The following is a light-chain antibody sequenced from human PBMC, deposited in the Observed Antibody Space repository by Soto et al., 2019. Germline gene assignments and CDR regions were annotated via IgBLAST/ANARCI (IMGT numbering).Light chain of an antibody. CDR1: QSVSSSY. V-gene: IGKV3D-7*01. CDR3: QQYYDWLTWT. Sequence: EIVLTQSPGTLSLSPWERATLSCRASQSVSSSYLAWYQQKPGQAPRLLIYGASTRATGIPARFSGSGSGTDFTLTISSLQSEDFAIYYCQQYYDWLTWTFGQGTKV. J-gene: IGKJ1*01. CDR2: GAS.